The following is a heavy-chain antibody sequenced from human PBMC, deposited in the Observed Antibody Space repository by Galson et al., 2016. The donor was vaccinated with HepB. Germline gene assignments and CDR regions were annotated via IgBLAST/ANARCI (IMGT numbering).Heavy chain of an antibody. CDR1: GGSISSAGYY. Sequence: TLSLTCTVSGGSISSAGYYWSWIRQHPGKGLEWIGYIYYSGSTYYNPSLKSRVTISVDTSKNQFSLKLSSATAADTAVYYCARVMVDYHYWSNKPKHYYSGMDVWGQGTTVTVSS. J-gene: IGHJ6*02. D-gene: IGHD3-3*01. CDR2: IYYSGST. V-gene: IGHV4-31*03. CDR3: ARVMVDYHYWSNKPKHYYSGMDV.